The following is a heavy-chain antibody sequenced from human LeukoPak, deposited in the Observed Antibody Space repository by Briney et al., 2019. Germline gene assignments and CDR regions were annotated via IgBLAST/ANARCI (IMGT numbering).Heavy chain of an antibody. CDR3: VKSNNLGGDY. Sequence: GGSLRLSCAASGLTFRNYAMNWVRQAPGKGLEWVSSISGSGGGTFYADSVKGRFTISRDNSKKTVYLQMQSLRVEDTAVYYCVKSNNLGGDYWGQGTLVTVSS. CDR1: GLTFRNYA. V-gene: IGHV3-23*01. CDR2: ISGSGGGT. D-gene: IGHD1/OR15-1a*01. J-gene: IGHJ4*02.